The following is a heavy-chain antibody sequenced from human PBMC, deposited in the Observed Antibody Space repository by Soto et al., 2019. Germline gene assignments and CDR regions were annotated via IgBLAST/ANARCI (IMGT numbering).Heavy chain of an antibody. CDR2: ISAYNGNT. V-gene: IGHV1-18*01. J-gene: IGHJ5*02. CDR1: GYTFTSYG. D-gene: IGHD6-19*01. CDR3: ARDRSSGWDNWFDP. Sequence: ASVKVSCKASGYTFTSYGISWVRQAPGQGLEWKEWISAYNGNTNYAQKLQGRVTMTTDTSTSTAYMELRSLRSDDTAVYYCARDRSSGWDNWFDPWGQGTLVTVSS.